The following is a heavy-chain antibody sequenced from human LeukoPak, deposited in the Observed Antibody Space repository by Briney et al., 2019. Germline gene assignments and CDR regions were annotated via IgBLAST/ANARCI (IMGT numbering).Heavy chain of an antibody. D-gene: IGHD3-10*01. CDR2: FYTSGST. Sequence: SETLSLTCTVSGGSISSYYWSWIRQPAGKGLEWIGRFYTSGSTNYNPSLKSRVTMSVDTSKNQFSLKLSSVTAADTAVYYCARGIYGSDPSYYYYYYMDVWGKGTTVTISS. V-gene: IGHV4-4*07. J-gene: IGHJ6*03. CDR1: GGSISSYY. CDR3: ARGIYGSDPSYYYYYYMDV.